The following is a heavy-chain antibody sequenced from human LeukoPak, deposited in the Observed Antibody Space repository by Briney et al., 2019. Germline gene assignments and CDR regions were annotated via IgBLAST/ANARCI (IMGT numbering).Heavy chain of an antibody. CDR3: ARDGYYYDSSGYYLMADDAFDI. J-gene: IGHJ3*02. CDR2: IYYSGST. D-gene: IGHD3-22*01. CDR1: GGSISSHY. Sequence: SETLSLTCTVSGGSISSHYWSWIRQPPGKGLEWVGYIYYSGSTNYNPSLKSRVTISVDTSKNQFSLKLSSVTAADTPVYYCARDGYYYDSSGYYLMADDAFDIWGQGTMVTVSS. V-gene: IGHV4-59*11.